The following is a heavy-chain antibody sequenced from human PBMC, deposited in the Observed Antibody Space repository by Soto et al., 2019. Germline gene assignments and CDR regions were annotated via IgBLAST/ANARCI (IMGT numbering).Heavy chain of an antibody. CDR1: GFTFSSYA. D-gene: IGHD3-10*01. CDR2: ISGSRGST. J-gene: IGHJ4*02. V-gene: IGHV3-23*01. Sequence: PGGSLRLSCAASGFTFSSYAMNWVRQAPGKGLEWVSVISGSRGSTSYADSVKGRFTISRDNSKNTLYLQMNSLRAEDTAVYYCAKRNYGSEFDYWGQGTLVTVS. CDR3: AKRNYGSEFDY.